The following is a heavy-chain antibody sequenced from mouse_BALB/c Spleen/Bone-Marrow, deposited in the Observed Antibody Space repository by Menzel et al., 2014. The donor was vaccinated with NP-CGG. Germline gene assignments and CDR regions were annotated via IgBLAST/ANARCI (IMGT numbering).Heavy chain of an antibody. D-gene: IGHD1-1*01. CDR2: IYPSDSYT. CDR3: TRYGNSHYYAMDY. J-gene: IGHJ4*01. CDR1: GYTFTSYW. Sequence: QVQLQHPGAELVRPGASVKLSCRASGYTFTSYWINWVKQRPGQGLEWIGNIYPSDSYTNYNQRFKDKATLTVDKSSSTAYMQLSSPTSEDSAVYYCTRYGNSHYYAMDYWGQGTSVTVSS. V-gene: IGHV1-69*02.